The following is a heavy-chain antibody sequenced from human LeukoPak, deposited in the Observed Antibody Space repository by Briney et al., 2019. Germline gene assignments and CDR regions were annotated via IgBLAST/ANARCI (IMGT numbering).Heavy chain of an antibody. V-gene: IGHV3-74*01. CDR2: INSDGINT. J-gene: IGHJ5*02. Sequence: GGSLRLSCAASGFTFSNYWMHWVRQAPGKGLVWVSRINSDGINTSYADSVKGRFTISRDNAKNTLNLQMNSLRAEDTAVYYCARDLGQYYDTSDNWFDPWGQGTLVTVFS. CDR1: GFTFSNYW. CDR3: ARDLGQYYDTSDNWFDP. D-gene: IGHD3-22*01.